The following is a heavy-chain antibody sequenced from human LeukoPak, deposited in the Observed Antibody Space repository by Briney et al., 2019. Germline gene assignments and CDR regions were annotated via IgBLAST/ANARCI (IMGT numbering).Heavy chain of an antibody. V-gene: IGHV4-61*01. Sequence: SETLSLTCTVSGGSVSSGSYYWSWIRQPPGKGLEWIGYIYYSGSTNYNPSLKSRVTISVDTSKNQFSLKLSSVTAADTAVYYCARDERRRLWFGELLNWFDPWGQGTLVTVSS. D-gene: IGHD3-10*01. J-gene: IGHJ5*02. CDR3: ARDERRRLWFGELLNWFDP. CDR1: GGSVSSGSYY. CDR2: IYYSGST.